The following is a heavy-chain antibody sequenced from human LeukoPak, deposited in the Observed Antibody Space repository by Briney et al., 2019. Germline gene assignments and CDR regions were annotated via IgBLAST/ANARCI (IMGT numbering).Heavy chain of an antibody. D-gene: IGHD3-22*01. CDR3: ARDALRRITMIVAVTLYFDY. V-gene: IGHV3-30*04. CDR1: GFTFSSYA. J-gene: IGHJ4*02. CDR2: ISYEGSNK. Sequence: GVSLRLSCAASGFTFSSYAVQWVRHAPGKGLEWVAVISYEGSNKYYADSVKGRFTISRDNSKNTLYLQMTSLRAEDTAVYYCARDALRRITMIVAVTLYFDYWGQGTLVTVSS.